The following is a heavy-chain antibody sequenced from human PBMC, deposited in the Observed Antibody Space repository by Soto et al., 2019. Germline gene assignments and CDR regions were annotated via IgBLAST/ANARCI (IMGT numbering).Heavy chain of an antibody. CDR1: GDSVSSNSGD. CDR3: ARLGSRNGFDS. D-gene: IGHD1-26*01. CDR2: TYYRSKWSN. V-gene: IGHV6-1*01. J-gene: IGHJ4*02. Sequence: SQTLSLTCAISGDSVSSNSGDWNWIRQSPSRGLEWLGRTYYRSKWSNDYAVSVKSRITINPDTSKNQFSLQLNSVTPEDTAVYYCARLGSRNGFDSWGQGTLVTVSS.